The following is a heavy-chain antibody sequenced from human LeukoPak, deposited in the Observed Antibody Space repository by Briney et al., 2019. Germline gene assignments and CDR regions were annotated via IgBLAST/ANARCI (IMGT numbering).Heavy chain of an antibody. J-gene: IGHJ5*02. CDR1: GYTFTSYY. V-gene: IGHV1-46*01. Sequence: ASVTVSCKASGYTFTSYYMDWVRQAPGQGLEWMGIINPSGGSTSYAQKFQGRVTMTRDTSTSTVYMELSSLRSEDTAVYYCARAVITMVRGVNLNWFDPWGQGTLVTVSS. CDR3: ARAVITMVRGVNLNWFDP. D-gene: IGHD3-10*01. CDR2: INPSGGST.